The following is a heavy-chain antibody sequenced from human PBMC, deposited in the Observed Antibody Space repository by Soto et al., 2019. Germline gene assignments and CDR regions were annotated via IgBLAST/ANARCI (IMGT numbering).Heavy chain of an antibody. CDR2: IYYSGST. CDR1: GGSITSGDCY. CDR3: AREGVYGSGNYIGT. Sequence: TSETLSLTCTVSGGSITSGDCYWSCLHQPPGKGLEWIGYIYYSGSTYYNPSLKSRVTISVDTSKNQFSLKLSSVTAADTAVYYCAREGVYGSGNYIGTLGQGALVTVSS. J-gene: IGHJ5*02. D-gene: IGHD3-10*01. V-gene: IGHV4-30-4*01.